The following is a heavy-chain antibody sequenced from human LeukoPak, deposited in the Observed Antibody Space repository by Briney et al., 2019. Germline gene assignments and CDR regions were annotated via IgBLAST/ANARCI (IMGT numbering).Heavy chain of an antibody. CDR1: GYTFTNYA. CDR3: AKTEGYYFDSSAYLNY. J-gene: IGHJ4*02. Sequence: ASVKVSFKASGYTFTNYAMNWVRQAPGQGLEWMGWINTETGNPTYTQGFTGRYVFSLDTSVSTAYLQINSLQGEDTAVYYCAKTEGYYFDSSAYLNYWGQGTLVTVSS. V-gene: IGHV7-4-1*02. CDR2: INTETGNP. D-gene: IGHD3-22*01.